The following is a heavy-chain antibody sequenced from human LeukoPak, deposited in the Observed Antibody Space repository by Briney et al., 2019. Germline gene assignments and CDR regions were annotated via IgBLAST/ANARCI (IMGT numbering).Heavy chain of an antibody. CDR2: ISTSSSYI. CDR1: GFIFSNYW. J-gene: IGHJ4*02. D-gene: IGHD1-14*01. Sequence: PGGSLRLSCATSGFIFSNYWMSWVRQAPGKGLEWVSSISTSSSYIHYADSVKGRFTISRDNAKNSLYLQMNSLRAEDTAVYYCARGTLNIPGEHGAFDYWGQGTLVTVSS. V-gene: IGHV3-21*01. CDR3: ARGTLNIPGEHGAFDY.